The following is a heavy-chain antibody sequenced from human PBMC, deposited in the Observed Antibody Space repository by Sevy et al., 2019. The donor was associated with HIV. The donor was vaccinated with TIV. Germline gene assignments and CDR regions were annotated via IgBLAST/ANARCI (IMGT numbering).Heavy chain of an antibody. V-gene: IGHV3-23*01. J-gene: IGHJ4*02. CDR1: GFTFSSYA. CDR3: AKGGDVLRFLEWLFDFDY. Sequence: GGSPRLSCAASGFTFSSYAMSWVRQAPGKGLEWVSAISGSGGSTYYADSVKGRFTISRDNSKNTLYLQMNSLRAEDTAVYYCAKGGDVLRFLEWLFDFDYWGQGTLVTVSS. CDR2: ISGSGGST. D-gene: IGHD3-3*01.